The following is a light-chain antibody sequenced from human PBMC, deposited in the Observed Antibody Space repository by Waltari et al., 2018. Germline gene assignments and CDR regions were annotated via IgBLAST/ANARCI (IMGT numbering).Light chain of an antibody. CDR3: CSYAGSNTVI. Sequence: QSALTQPAPVSGSPGQSIPIPCTGTSSDVGTYNLLPWYQQHPGKVPKLMIYEVSKRPSGVSNRFSGSKSGNTASLTISGLQAEDEADYYCCSYAGSNTVIFGGGTKLTVL. V-gene: IGLV2-23*02. J-gene: IGLJ2*01. CDR1: SSDVGTYNL. CDR2: EVS.